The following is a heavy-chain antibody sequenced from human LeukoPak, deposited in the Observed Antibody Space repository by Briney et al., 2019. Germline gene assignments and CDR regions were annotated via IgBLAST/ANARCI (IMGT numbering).Heavy chain of an antibody. Sequence: GGSLRLSCAASGFTFSNYGMHWVRQAPGKGLEWVAFMRFDESNKYYADSVKGRFTISRDNAKNSLYLQMNSLGAEDTAVYYCASEILRHPYSSGWSDYWGQGTLVTVSS. J-gene: IGHJ4*02. D-gene: IGHD6-19*01. V-gene: IGHV3-30*02. CDR1: GFTFSNYG. CDR3: ASEILRHPYSSGWSDY. CDR2: MRFDESNK.